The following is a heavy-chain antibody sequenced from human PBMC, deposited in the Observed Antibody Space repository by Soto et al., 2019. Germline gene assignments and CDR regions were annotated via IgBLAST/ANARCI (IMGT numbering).Heavy chain of an antibody. Sequence: GSLRLSCAASGFTFNNYAMSWVRQAPGKGLEWVSSISASGGSTNYADSVKGRFTISRDNSENTVYLQMNSLRAEDTAVYYCVKTRLAGGFDYWGQGSLVTVSS. D-gene: IGHD3-16*01. V-gene: IGHV3-23*01. CDR2: ISASGGST. CDR3: VKTRLAGGFDY. CDR1: GFTFNNYA. J-gene: IGHJ4*02.